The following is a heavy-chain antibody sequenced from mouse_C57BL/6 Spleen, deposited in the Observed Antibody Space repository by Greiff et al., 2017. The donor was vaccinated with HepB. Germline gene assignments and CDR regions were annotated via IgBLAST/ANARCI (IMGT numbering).Heavy chain of an antibody. Sequence: QVQLQQSGAELARPGASVKLSCKASGYTFTSYGISWVKQRTGQGLEWIGEIYPRSGNTYYNEKFKGKATLTADKSSSTAYMELRSLTSEDSAVYFCARYENYGNYLEYFDYWGQGTTLTVSS. V-gene: IGHV1-81*01. CDR1: GYTFTSYG. J-gene: IGHJ2*01. CDR2: IYPRSGNT. CDR3: ARYENYGNYLEYFDY. D-gene: IGHD2-1*01.